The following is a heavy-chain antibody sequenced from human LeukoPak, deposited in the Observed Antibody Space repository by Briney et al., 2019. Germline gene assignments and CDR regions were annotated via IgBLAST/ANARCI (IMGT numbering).Heavy chain of an antibody. J-gene: IGHJ3*01. V-gene: IGHV1-8*03. CDR3: AIWSGYYPVDAFDV. CDR1: GGTFSSYA. D-gene: IGHD3-3*01. Sequence: ASVKVSCKASGGTFSSYAISWVRQAPGQGLEWMGWMTPNSGHSGYAQKFQGRVTFTRNTSISTAYMELSNLRSEDTAVYYCAIWSGYYPVDAFDVWGQGTVVTVSS. CDR2: MTPNSGHS.